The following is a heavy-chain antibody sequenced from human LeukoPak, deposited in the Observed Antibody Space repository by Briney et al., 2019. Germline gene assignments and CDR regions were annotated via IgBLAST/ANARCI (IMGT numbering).Heavy chain of an antibody. V-gene: IGHV3-11*04. CDR1: GFGFSDSY. D-gene: IGHD3-22*01. CDR2: ISGSGSDI. J-gene: IGHJ4*02. Sequence: GGSLRLSCVVSGFGFSDSYMTWIRQTPGKGLEWLAYISGSGSDIYYADSVKGRFTISRDNAKNSLYLQMNSLRAEDTAVYYCARDTYYYDSSGYYGYWGQGTLVTVSS. CDR3: ARDTYYYDSSGYYGY.